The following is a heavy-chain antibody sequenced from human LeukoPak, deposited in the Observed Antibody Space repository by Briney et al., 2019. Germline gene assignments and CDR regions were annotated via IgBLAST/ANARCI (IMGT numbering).Heavy chain of an antibody. D-gene: IGHD2-8*01. V-gene: IGHV3-11*01. J-gene: IGHJ4*01. Sequence: GGSLRLSCVVSGFGFSDSYMTWIRQTPGKGLEWLAYISGSGSDMDYADSVKGRFTISRDNAKNSLYLQMNSLRPDDTALYYCSTDPRLLIYWGHGTLVTVSS. CDR3: STDPRLLIY. CDR2: ISGSGSDM. CDR1: GFGFSDSY.